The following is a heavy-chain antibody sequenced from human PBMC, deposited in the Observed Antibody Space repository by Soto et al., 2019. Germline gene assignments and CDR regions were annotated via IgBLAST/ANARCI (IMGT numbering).Heavy chain of an antibody. CDR1: GYTFSTYG. Sequence: ASVKVSCKASGYTFSTYGISWVRLAPGHGLEWMGWVSGYNGNTYYPQNFQGRVTMTPDTSTSTAYMELRSLRSDDTAVYYCARDTMSRSYCYYGMDVWGQGTTVTVSS. J-gene: IGHJ6*02. CDR2: VSGYNGNT. D-gene: IGHD3-22*01. CDR3: ARDTMSRSYCYYGMDV. V-gene: IGHV1-18*01.